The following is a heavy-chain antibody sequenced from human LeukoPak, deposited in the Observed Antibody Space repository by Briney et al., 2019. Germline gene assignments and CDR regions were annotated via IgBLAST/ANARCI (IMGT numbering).Heavy chain of an antibody. CDR2: IKSKTDGGTT. CDR1: GFTFSTYW. J-gene: IGHJ4*02. CDR3: TTVGYCGGDCYSGY. D-gene: IGHD2-21*02. Sequence: GGSLRLSCATSGFTFSTYWMNWVRQAPGKGLEWVGRIKSKTDGGTTDYAAPVKGRFTISRDDSKNTLYLQMNSLKTEDTAVYYCTTVGYCGGDCYSGYWGQGTLVTVSS. V-gene: IGHV3-15*01.